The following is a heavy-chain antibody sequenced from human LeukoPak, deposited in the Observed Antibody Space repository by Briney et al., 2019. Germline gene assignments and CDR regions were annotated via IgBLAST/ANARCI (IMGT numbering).Heavy chain of an antibody. Sequence: TASETLSLTCTVSGGSISSYYWSWIRQPPGKGLGWIGYIYYSGSTNYNPSLKSRVTISVDTSKNQFSLKLSSVTAADTAVYYCARAPYSSSFGAFDIWGQGTMVTVSS. J-gene: IGHJ3*02. CDR1: GGSISSYY. CDR2: IYYSGST. D-gene: IGHD6-13*01. V-gene: IGHV4-59*08. CDR3: ARAPYSSSFGAFDI.